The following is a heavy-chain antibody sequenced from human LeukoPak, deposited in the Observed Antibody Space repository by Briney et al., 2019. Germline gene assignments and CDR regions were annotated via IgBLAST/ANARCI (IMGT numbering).Heavy chain of an antibody. Sequence: GGSLRLSCAASGFTFSSYAMTWVRQAPGKGLEWVANINPDGSEKYFVDSVKGRFTISRDNAKNSLYLQMSSLRAEDTAVYYCARVSWDWSTCYYCDYWGQGTLVTVSS. J-gene: IGHJ4*02. CDR2: INPDGSEK. V-gene: IGHV3-7*01. D-gene: IGHD3-3*01. CDR1: GFTFSSYA. CDR3: ARVSWDWSTCYYCDY.